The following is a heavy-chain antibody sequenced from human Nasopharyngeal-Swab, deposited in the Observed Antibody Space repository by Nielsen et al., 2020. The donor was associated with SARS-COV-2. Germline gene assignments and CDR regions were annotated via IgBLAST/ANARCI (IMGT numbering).Heavy chain of an antibody. V-gene: IGHV3-23*03. CDR1: GFTFSSYA. J-gene: IGHJ4*02. D-gene: IGHD6-13*01. CDR3: TTYSSSLD. CDR2: IYSGGSST. Sequence: GESLKISCAASGFTFSSYAMSWVRQAPGKGLEWVSVIYSGGSSTYYADSVKGRFTISRDNSKNTLYLQMNSLRAEDTAVYYCTTYSSSLDWGQGTLVTVSS.